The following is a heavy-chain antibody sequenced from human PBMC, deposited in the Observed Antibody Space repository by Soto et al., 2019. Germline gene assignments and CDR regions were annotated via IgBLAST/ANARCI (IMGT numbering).Heavy chain of an antibody. D-gene: IGHD5-12*01. Sequence: PSETLSLTCAVYGGSFSGYYWSWIRQPPGKGLEWIGEINHSGSTNYNPSLKSRVTISVDTSKNQFSLKLSSVTAADTAVYYCAGNLVATIIPFDYWGQGTLVTDSS. J-gene: IGHJ4*02. V-gene: IGHV4-34*01. CDR2: INHSGST. CDR1: GGSFSGYY. CDR3: AGNLVATIIPFDY.